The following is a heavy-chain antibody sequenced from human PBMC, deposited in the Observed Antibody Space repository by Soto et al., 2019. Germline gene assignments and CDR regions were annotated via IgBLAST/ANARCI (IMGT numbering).Heavy chain of an antibody. D-gene: IGHD4-17*01. J-gene: IGHJ2*01. CDR3: ARRTVGWYFDL. Sequence: EVQLLESGGGLVQPGGSLRLSCAASGFTFSIYAMNWVRQAPGKGLEWVSVISGSGGSTYYADSVKGRFTISRDNSKNALYLQRNSLSAEDTHVYYCARRTVGWYFDLWGRGTLVTVSS. CDR1: GFTFSIYA. CDR2: ISGSGGST. V-gene: IGHV3-23*01.